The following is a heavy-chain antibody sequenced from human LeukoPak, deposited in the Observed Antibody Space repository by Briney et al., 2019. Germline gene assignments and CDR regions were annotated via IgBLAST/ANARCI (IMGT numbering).Heavy chain of an antibody. J-gene: IGHJ4*02. CDR2: VGISSGNT. V-gene: IGHV3-48*04. CDR1: GFTLSSYA. Sequence: AGGSLRLSCAASGFTLSSYAMSWVRQAPGKGLEWISYVGISSGNTKYADSVKGRFTISGDSAKNSVFLLMNNLRVDDTAVYYCARDHRYAFDNWGQGTLVTVSS. CDR3: ARDHRYAFDN. D-gene: IGHD5-12*01.